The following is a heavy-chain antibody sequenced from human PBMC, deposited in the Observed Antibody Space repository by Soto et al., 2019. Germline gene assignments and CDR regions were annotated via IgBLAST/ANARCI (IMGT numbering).Heavy chain of an antibody. CDR2: IWYDGSNK. D-gene: IGHD3-10*01. CDR1: GFTFSSYG. CDR3: ARDDSGPKQYALFDY. Sequence: GGSLRLSCAASGFTFSSYGMHWVRQAPGKGLEWVAVIWYDGSNKYYADSVKGRFTISRDNSKNTLYLQMNSLRAEDTAVYYCARDDSGPKQYALFDYWGQGTLVTVSS. V-gene: IGHV3-33*01. J-gene: IGHJ4*02.